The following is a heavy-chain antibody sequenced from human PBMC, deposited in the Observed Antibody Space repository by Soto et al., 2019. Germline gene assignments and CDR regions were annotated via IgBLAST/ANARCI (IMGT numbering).Heavy chain of an antibody. CDR2: IDWDDDK. CDR1: GFSLSTSGMC. D-gene: IGHD2-15*01. Sequence: ESGPTLVNPTQTLTLTCTFSGFSLSTSGMCVSWIRQPPGKALEWLALIDWDDDKYYSTSLKTRLTISKDTSKNQVVLTMTNMDPVDTATYYCARFPSLVVAATDYYYGMDVWGQGTTVTVSS. V-gene: IGHV2-70*01. CDR3: ARFPSLVVAATDYYYGMDV. J-gene: IGHJ6*02.